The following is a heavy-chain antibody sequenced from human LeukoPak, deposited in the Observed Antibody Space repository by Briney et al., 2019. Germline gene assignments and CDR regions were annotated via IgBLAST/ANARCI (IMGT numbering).Heavy chain of an antibody. CDR2: ISWNSGST. CDR3: AKDMRYSSGSFDY. D-gene: IGHD6-19*01. J-gene: IGHJ4*02. V-gene: IGHV3-9*01. CDR1: GFTFDDYA. Sequence: HSRGSLRLSCAASGFTFDDYAMHWVRQAPGKGLEWVSGISWNSGSTGYADSVKGRFTISRDNAKNSLYLQMNSLRAEDTALYYCAKDMRYSSGSFDYWGQGTLVTVSS.